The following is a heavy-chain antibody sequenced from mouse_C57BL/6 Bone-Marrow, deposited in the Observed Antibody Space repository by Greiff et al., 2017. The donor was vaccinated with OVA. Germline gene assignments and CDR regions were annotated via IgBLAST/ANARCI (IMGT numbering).Heavy chain of an antibody. D-gene: IGHD2-2*01. J-gene: IGHJ3*01. CDR3: ARNGYPAWFAY. CDR2: INPDSSTI. Sequence: EADGVDFSRYWMSWVRRAPGKGLEWIGEINPDSSTINYAPSLKAKFIISRDNAKNTLYLQMSKVRSEDTALYYCARNGYPAWFAYWGQGTLVTVSA. V-gene: IGHV4-1*01. CDR1: GVDFSRYW.